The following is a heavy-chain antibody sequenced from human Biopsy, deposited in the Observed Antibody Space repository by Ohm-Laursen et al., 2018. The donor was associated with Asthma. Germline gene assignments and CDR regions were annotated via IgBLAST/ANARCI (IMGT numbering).Heavy chain of an antibody. CDR1: GGTFNTYV. J-gene: IGHJ4*02. Sequence: GATVKISCNSLGGTFNTYVIGWVRQAPGQGLEWMGGIKSVFCTTTYPQKFQDRVTITADDSTSTVYMELSSLRSEDTAVYYCARKAGSCISRTCYSLDFWGQGTLVTVSS. CDR2: IKSVFCTT. CDR3: ARKAGSCISRTCYSLDF. V-gene: IGHV1-69*13. D-gene: IGHD2-2*01.